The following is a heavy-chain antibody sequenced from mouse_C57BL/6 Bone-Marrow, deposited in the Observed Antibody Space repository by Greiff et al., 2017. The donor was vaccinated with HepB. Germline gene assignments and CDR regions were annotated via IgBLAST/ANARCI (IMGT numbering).Heavy chain of an antibody. CDR2: IYPGSGST. Sequence: QVQLQQPGAELVKPGASVKMSCKASGSTLTSSWITWVKQRPGQGLEWIGDIYPGSGSTNYNEKFKSKATLTVDTSSSTAYMQLSSLTSEDSAVYYCAITTLDYWGQGTTLTVSS. CDR1: GSTLTSSW. V-gene: IGHV1-55*01. D-gene: IGHD1-1*01. CDR3: AITTLDY. J-gene: IGHJ2*01.